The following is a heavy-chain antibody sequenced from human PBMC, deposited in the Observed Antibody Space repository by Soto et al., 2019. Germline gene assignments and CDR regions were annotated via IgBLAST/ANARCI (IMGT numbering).Heavy chain of an antibody. CDR3: AKASSHYGSGSYYTIDY. CDR2: ISNDGSNR. V-gene: IGHV3-30*18. D-gene: IGHD3-10*01. Sequence: QVQLVESGGGVVQPGRSLRLSCAASGFTFSSYGMHWVRQAPGKGLEWVAVISNDGSNRYYADSVKGRFTISRDYSKNTVYLQMNSLRAEDTAVYHYAKASSHYGSGSYYTIDYWGQGTLVTVSS. J-gene: IGHJ4*02. CDR1: GFTFSSYG.